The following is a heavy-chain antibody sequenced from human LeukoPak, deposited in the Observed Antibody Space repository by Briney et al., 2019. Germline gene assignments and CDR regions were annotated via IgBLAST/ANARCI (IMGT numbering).Heavy chain of an antibody. D-gene: IGHD1-26*01. V-gene: IGHV3-7*05. CDR1: GFTFSRYW. CDR2: IKQGGSEE. J-gene: IGHJ4*02. CDR3: ARGESWAFDY. Sequence: PGGSLRLSCAAPGFTFSRYWMSWVRQAPGKGLEWVANIKQGGSEEYYVDSVKGRFTVSRDNAKNSLYLQMNSLRAEDTAVYYCARGESWAFDYWGQGTLVTVSS.